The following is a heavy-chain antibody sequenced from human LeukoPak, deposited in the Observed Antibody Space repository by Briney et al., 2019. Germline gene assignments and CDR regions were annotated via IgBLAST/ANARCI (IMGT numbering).Heavy chain of an antibody. CDR2: IYYSGST. CDR3: ASTPLYYGSGNLDY. J-gene: IGHJ4*02. CDR1: GGSISSGDYY. D-gene: IGHD3-10*01. V-gene: IGHV4-39*01. Sequence: SETLSLTCTVSGGSISSGDYYWSWIRQPPGQGLEWIGSIYYSGSTYYNPSLKSRVTISVDTSKNQFSLKLSSVTAADTAVYYCASTPLYYGSGNLDYWGQGTLVTVSS.